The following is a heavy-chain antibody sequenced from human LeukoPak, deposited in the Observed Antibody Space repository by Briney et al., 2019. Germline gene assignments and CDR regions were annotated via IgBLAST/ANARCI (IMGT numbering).Heavy chain of an antibody. Sequence: GGSLRLSCAASGFTFSSYAMSWVRQAPGKGLEWVSAISGSGGSTYYADSVKGRFTISRDNSKYTLYLQMNSLRAEDTAVYYCAKAPGHYYDSSGYYDYWGQGTLVTVSS. V-gene: IGHV3-23*01. CDR2: ISGSGGST. J-gene: IGHJ4*02. D-gene: IGHD3-22*01. CDR3: AKAPGHYYDSSGYYDY. CDR1: GFTFSSYA.